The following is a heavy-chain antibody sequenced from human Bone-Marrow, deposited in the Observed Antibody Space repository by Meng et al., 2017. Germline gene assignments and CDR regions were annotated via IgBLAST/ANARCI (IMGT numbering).Heavy chain of an antibody. V-gene: IGHV4-4*02. CDR1: GDSISSDIW. D-gene: IGHD1-7*01. CDR2: VYHHGDT. CDR3: GRDQGRELINH. Sequence: QVQLQESGPGLVKPSQTLSLTCTVSGDSISSDIWWSWVRQPPGKGVEWVGEVYHHGDTNYNPSLKSRVDISVDKSKNQFYLSLFSVTAADTAVYYCGRDQGRELINHWGQGTLVTVSS. J-gene: IGHJ4*02.